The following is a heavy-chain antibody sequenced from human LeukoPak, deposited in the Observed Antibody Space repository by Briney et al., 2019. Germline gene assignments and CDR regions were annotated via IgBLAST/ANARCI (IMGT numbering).Heavy chain of an antibody. Sequence: SQTLSLTCTVSGGSISSGSYYWSWIRQPAGKGLEWIGRIYTSGSTIYNPSLKSRVTISLDTSKNQFSLKLSSVTAADTAVYYCARLGSGRTHYYYYMDVWGKGTTVTVSS. D-gene: IGHD3-10*01. CDR3: ARLGSGRTHYYYYMDV. J-gene: IGHJ6*03. CDR1: GGSISSGSYY. CDR2: IYTSGST. V-gene: IGHV4-61*02.